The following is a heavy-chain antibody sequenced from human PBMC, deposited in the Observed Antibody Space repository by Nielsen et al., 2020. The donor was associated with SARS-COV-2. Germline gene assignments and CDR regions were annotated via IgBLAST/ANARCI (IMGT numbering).Heavy chain of an antibody. CDR2: INHSGST. J-gene: IGHJ4*02. CDR1: GVSFSDYC. D-gene: IGHD3-22*01. Sequence: SETLSLTCAVYGVSFSDYCWTWIRQPPGKGLEWIGEINHSGSTKYNLSLKSRVTISVDTSKNQFSLRLNSVTAADTSVYFCARVGDYFDSRGYGFFDYWGPGNLVTVSS. V-gene: IGHV4-34*01. CDR3: ARVGDYFDSRGYGFFDY.